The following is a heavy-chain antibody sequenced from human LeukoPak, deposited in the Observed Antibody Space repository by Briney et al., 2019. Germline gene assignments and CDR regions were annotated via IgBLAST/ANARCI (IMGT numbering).Heavy chain of an antibody. Sequence: GGSLRLPCAASGFTFSKFAMSWVRQAPGKGLEWVSTLSGSGGSTYYADSVKGRFTISRDNSKNILYLQMNRLRAEDTAVYYCAKGAYYDISTGYPMHFDYWGQGTLVTVSS. CDR2: LSGSGGST. D-gene: IGHD3-9*01. CDR1: GFTFSKFA. J-gene: IGHJ4*02. V-gene: IGHV3-23*01. CDR3: AKGAYYDISTGYPMHFDY.